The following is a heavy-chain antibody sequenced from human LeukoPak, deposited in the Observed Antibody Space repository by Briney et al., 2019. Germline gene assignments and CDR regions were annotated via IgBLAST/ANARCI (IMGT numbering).Heavy chain of an antibody. J-gene: IGHJ6*03. D-gene: IGHD2-15*01. V-gene: IGHV3-23*01. CDR1: GFTFSTYG. Sequence: GGSLRLSCAASGFTFSTYGMSWVRQAPGKGLEWVSAVSSTGGTTYYADSVKGRFTISRDNSKNTLFLQINSLRAEDTAVYYCAKNGDRGAFCSGGTCYPYYYYYMDVWGKGTTVTISS. CDR2: VSSTGGTT. CDR3: AKNGDRGAFCSGGTCYPYYYYYMDV.